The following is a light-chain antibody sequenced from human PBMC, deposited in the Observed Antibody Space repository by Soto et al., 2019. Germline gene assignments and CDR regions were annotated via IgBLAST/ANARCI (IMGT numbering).Light chain of an antibody. Sequence: QSALTQPPSASGSPGQSVTISCSGTGGDIGRYDFVSWYQQYPGKVPKLLIYEVDKRPSGVPDRFSGSKSGNTASLTISGLQAEDEAEYYCSSYTNINTRACVFGTGTKVTVL. J-gene: IGLJ1*01. CDR2: EVD. CDR1: GGDIGRYDF. CDR3: SSYTNINTRACV. V-gene: IGLV2-8*01.